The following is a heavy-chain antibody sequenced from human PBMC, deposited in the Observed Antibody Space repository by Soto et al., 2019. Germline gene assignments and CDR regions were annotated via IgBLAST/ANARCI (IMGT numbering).Heavy chain of an antibody. J-gene: IGHJ3*02. CDR1: GFTFSSYW. CDR3: VTGDQGGAFDI. CDR2: INSDGSST. D-gene: IGHD7-27*01. V-gene: IGHV3-74*01. Sequence: GGSLRLSCAASGFTFSSYWMHWVRQAPGKGLVWVSRINSDGSSTSYADSVKGRFTISRDNAKNTLYLQMNSLRAEDTAVYYCVTGDQGGAFDIWGQGTMVTVSS.